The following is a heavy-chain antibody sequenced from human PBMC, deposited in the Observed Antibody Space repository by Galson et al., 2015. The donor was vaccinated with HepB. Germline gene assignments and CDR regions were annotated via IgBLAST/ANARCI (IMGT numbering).Heavy chain of an antibody. CDR3: ARDRGPQKYPLGAFDI. J-gene: IGHJ3*02. D-gene: IGHD2-2*01. CDR2: ISPYNGNT. CDR1: GYTFTSYY. V-gene: IGHV1-18*01. Sequence: SVKVSCKASGYTFTSYYINWVRQAPGQGLEWMGWISPYNGNTNYAQKLQGRVTMTTDTSTSTAYMELRSLRSDDTAVYYCARDRGPQKYPLGAFDIGGQGKIVTVS.